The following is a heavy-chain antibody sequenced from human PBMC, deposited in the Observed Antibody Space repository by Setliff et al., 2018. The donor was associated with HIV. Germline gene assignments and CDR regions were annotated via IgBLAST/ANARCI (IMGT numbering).Heavy chain of an antibody. Sequence: SSETLSLTCSVSGRSVNSGNYHWAWIRQPAGKGLEWIGHIYTSGSPHYKSSLTSRLTISLDTSRNQFSLKLTSVTAADSATYDCARWVYNSAWSPDYWGQGTLVPVSS. J-gene: IGHJ4*02. V-gene: IGHV4-61*09. CDR1: GRSVNSGNYH. CDR2: IYTSGSP. CDR3: ARWVYNSAWSPDY. D-gene: IGHD6-19*01.